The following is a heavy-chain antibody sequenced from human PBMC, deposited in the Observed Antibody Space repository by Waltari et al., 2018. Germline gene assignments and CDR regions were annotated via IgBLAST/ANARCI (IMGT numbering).Heavy chain of an antibody. V-gene: IGHV3-30-3*01. Sequence: QVQLVESGGGVVQPGRSLRLSCAASGFTFSSYAMHWVRRAPGKGLEWVAVISYDGSNKYYADSVKGRFTISRDNSKNTLYLQMNSLRAEDTAVYYCARDQKHPTSHIDYWGQGTLVTVSS. CDR3: ARDQKHPTSHIDY. CDR1: GFTFSSYA. CDR2: ISYDGSNK. J-gene: IGHJ4*02.